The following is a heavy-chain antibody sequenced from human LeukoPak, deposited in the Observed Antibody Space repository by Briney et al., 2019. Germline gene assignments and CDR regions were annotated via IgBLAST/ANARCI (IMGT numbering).Heavy chain of an antibody. CDR3: AGTGFFPDMADY. CDR1: GFTFSSYS. V-gene: IGHV3-21*01. Sequence: GGSLRLSCAASGFTFSSYSMNWVRQAPGKGLEWVSSISSSSSYIYYADSVKGRFTISRDNAKNSLYLQMNSLRAEDTAVYYCAGTGFFPDMADYWGQGTLVTVSS. CDR2: ISSSSSYI. D-gene: IGHD3-3*01. J-gene: IGHJ4*02.